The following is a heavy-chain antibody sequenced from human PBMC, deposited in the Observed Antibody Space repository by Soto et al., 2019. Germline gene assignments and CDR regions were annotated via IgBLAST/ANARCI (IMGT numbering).Heavy chain of an antibody. CDR3: ASGFGVGVVGKLVAFDI. CDR2: IIPIFGTA. D-gene: IGHD3-16*01. Sequence: QVQLVQSGAEVKKPGSSVKVSCKASGGTFSSYAISWVRQAPGQGLEWMGGIIPIFGTANYAQKFQGRVTSTAGESPRTAYMELRSLRSEDTGVYYCASGFGVGVVGKLVAFDIWGQGTMVTVSS. V-gene: IGHV1-69*12. CDR1: GGTFSSYA. J-gene: IGHJ3*02.